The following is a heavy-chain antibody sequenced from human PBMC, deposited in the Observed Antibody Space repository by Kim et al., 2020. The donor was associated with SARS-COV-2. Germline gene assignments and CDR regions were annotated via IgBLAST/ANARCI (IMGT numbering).Heavy chain of an antibody. Sequence: GGSLRLSCAASGFTFSSYWMHWVRQTPGEWLVWVSRIIGDGITTYADSVKGRFTISRDNAKSTLYLQMNSLRAEDTAVYYCARDPDLRGYSYADYWGQGTLVTVSS. CDR1: GFTFSSYW. CDR3: ARDPDLRGYSYADY. V-gene: IGHV3-74*03. D-gene: IGHD5-12*01. J-gene: IGHJ4*02. CDR2: IIGDGIT.